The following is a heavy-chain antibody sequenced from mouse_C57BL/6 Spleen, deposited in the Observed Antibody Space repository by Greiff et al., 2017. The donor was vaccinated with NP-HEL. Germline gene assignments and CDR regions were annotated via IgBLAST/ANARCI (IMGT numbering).Heavy chain of an antibody. CDR3: ARYYGSSLYYFDY. CDR2: IDPSDSYT. D-gene: IGHD1-1*01. V-gene: IGHV1-69*01. J-gene: IGHJ2*01. CDR1: GYTFTSYW. Sequence: QVQLQQPGAEPVMPGASVKLSCKASGYTFTSYWMHWVKQRPGQGLEWIGEIDPSDSYTNYNQKFKGKSTLTVDKSSSTAYMQLSSLTSEDSAVYYCARYYGSSLYYFDYWGQGTTLTVSS.